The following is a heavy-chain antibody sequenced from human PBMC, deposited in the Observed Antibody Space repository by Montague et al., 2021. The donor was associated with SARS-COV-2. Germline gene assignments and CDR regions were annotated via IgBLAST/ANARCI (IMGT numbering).Heavy chain of an antibody. CDR2: RSHNGTS. CDR3: ARRVVLDFYDSAGYKYIWWFDS. D-gene: IGHD3-22*01. CDR1: VAWIRGGDWN. Sequence: SETLSLTCTSSVAWIRGGDWNWAWLHQRTEQGLVWISGRSHNGTSYYNLSLNTRATISVDTSRNQFSLRLTSVTAADTASYFCARRVVLDFYDSAGYKYIWWFDSWGQGILVTVS. V-gene: IGHV4-39*01. J-gene: IGHJ5*01.